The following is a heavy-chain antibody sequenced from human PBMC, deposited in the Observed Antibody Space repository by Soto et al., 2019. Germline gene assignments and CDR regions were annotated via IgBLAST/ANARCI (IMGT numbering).Heavy chain of an antibody. CDR1: GFGFRGCF. CDR2: INPSGDSR. J-gene: IGHJ5*02. D-gene: IGHD2-15*01. V-gene: IGHV1-46*01. CDR3: ARDNSQNYGPPAASSWFHP. Sequence: ASVKVCCEACGFGFRGCFMHWVRQAPGQGLEWMGIINPSGDSRNYAQKFQGRVTITRDTSTSTVYMDLSSLRYEDTAVYYCARDNSQNYGPPAASSWFHPWGQGPPVTVSS.